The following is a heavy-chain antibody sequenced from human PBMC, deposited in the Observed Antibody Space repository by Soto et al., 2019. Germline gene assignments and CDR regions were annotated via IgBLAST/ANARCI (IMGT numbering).Heavy chain of an antibody. Sequence: SETLSLTCAVSGGSISSSNWWSWVRQPPGKGLEWIGEIYHSGSTNYNPSLKSRVTISVDKSKNQFSLKLSSVTAADTAVYYCATAPYYDILTGYPKYNWFDPWGQGTLVTVSS. CDR1: GGSISSSNW. D-gene: IGHD3-9*01. J-gene: IGHJ5*02. CDR2: IYHSGST. V-gene: IGHV4-4*02. CDR3: ATAPYYDILTGYPKYNWFDP.